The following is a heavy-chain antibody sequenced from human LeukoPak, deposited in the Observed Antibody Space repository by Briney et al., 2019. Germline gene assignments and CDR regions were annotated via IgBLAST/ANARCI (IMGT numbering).Heavy chain of an antibody. CDR1: GFTVSSNY. V-gene: IGHV3-53*01. D-gene: IGHD4-23*01. CDR3: ASPGGNSALDY. Sequence: GGSLRLSCAASGFTVSSNYMSWVRQAPGKGLEWVSVIYSGGSTYYADSVKGRFTISRDNSKNTLCLQMNSLRAEDTAVYYCASPGGNSALDYWGQGTLVTVSS. CDR2: IYSGGST. J-gene: IGHJ4*02.